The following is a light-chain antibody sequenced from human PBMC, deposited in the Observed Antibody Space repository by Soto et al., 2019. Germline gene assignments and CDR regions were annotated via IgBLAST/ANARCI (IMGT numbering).Light chain of an antibody. Sequence: VLTQSPGTLSLSPGERVTLSCRASQSGTSSYLAWYQQKPGQAPRLLIYGASSRATGVQDRFSGSGSGTDFTLTISRLEPEEFAVYYGQQYATPPFTFGPGTKVDIK. V-gene: IGKV3-20*01. J-gene: IGKJ3*01. CDR1: QSGTSSY. CDR3: QQYATPPFT. CDR2: GAS.